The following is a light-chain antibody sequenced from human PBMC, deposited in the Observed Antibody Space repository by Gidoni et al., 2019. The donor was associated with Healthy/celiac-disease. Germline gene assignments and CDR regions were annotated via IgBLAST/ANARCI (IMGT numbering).Light chain of an antibody. V-gene: IGKV1-5*03. J-gene: IGKJ2*03. CDR3: QQYNSYLRYS. CDR1: QSISSW. Sequence: DIQMTQSPSTLSASLGDIVTITCRASQSISSWLAWYQQKPGKAPKLLIYKASSLESGVPSRFSDCGSGTEFTLTISSLQPYDFATYYCQQYNSYLRYSCGQGTKLEIK. CDR2: KAS.